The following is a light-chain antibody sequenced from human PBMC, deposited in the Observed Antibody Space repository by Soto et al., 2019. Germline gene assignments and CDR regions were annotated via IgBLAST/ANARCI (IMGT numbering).Light chain of an antibody. J-gene: IGKJ1*01. CDR3: QQSFSTPRT. V-gene: IGKV1-39*01. CDR2: AAS. CDR1: QSISSF. Sequence: DIQMTQSPSSLSASVGDRVTITCRASQSISSFLNWYQQKPGKAPKLLIYAASNLQSGVPSRFSGSGSGTDFTLTISSLQPEDFAIYSCQQSFSTPRTFGQGTKVDI.